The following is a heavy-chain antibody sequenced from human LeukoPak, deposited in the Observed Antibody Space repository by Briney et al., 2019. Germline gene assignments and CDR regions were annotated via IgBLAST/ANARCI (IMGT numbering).Heavy chain of an antibody. V-gene: IGHV3-48*03. CDR3: ARGGFSYGSRVDY. Sequence: GGSLRLSCAASGFTFSSYEMNWVRQAPGKGLGWVSYISSSGSTKYYVDSVKGRFTISRDNAKNSLYLQMNSLRAEDTAVYYCARGGFSYGSRVDYWGQGTLVNVSS. J-gene: IGHJ4*02. CDR2: ISSSGSTK. D-gene: IGHD5-18*01. CDR1: GFTFSSYE.